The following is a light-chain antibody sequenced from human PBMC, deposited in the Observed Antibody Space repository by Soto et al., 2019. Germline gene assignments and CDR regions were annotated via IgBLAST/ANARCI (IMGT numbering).Light chain of an antibody. Sequence: DIQMTQSPSSLSASVGDRVTITCRASQGIRDYLAWYQQKPGKAPNLLIYGASSLQSGVPSRFSGSGSKTDFTITISSLQTEDGATYYCQKYDSAPFTFGPGNRVDI. V-gene: IGKV1-27*01. CDR2: GAS. CDR3: QKYDSAPFT. CDR1: QGIRDY. J-gene: IGKJ3*01.